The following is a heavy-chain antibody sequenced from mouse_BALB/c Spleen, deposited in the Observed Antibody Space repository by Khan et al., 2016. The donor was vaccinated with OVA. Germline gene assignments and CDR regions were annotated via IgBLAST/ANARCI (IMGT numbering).Heavy chain of an antibody. CDR1: GFSLTNFG. J-gene: IGHJ4*01. V-gene: IGHV2-6*02. CDR3: ARNSYPYAMDY. Sequence: QVQLKESGPGLVAPSQSLSITCTVSGFSLTNFGVHWVRQPPGKGLEWLVLLWSDGTTTYNSALKSRLSISKDTSKSQVFLKMNSLQTDDTAMYYCARNSYPYAMDYGGQGTSVTVSS. CDR2: LWSDGTT.